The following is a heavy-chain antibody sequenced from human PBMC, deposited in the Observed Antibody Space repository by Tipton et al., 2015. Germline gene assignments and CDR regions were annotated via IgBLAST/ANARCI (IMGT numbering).Heavy chain of an antibody. J-gene: IGHJ6*02. Sequence: SLRLSCAASGFTFSTYWMNWVRQAPGKGLEGVASIKQDGSEKYYVDSVKGRFTISRDNAKNLLHLQMNSLRAEDTAVYYCARDVTTGPGMDVWGQGTTVTVS. CDR1: GFTFSTYW. V-gene: IGHV3-7*05. CDR2: IKQDGSEK. D-gene: IGHD1-1*01. CDR3: ARDVTTGPGMDV.